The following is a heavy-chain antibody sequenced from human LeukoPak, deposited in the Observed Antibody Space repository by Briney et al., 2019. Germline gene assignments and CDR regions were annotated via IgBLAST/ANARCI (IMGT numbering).Heavy chain of an antibody. CDR3: AKRGVVIRVILVGFHKEAYYFDS. CDR2: ISGSGGST. J-gene: IGHJ4*02. D-gene: IGHD3-22*01. Sequence: GGSLRLSCAVSGITVSNYGMSWVRQAPGKGREWVAGISGSGGSTNYADSVKGRFTLSRDNPRNTLYLQMNSLRAEDTAVYFCAKRGVVIRVILVGFHKEAYYFDSWGQGALVTVSS. CDR1: GITVSNYG. V-gene: IGHV3-23*01.